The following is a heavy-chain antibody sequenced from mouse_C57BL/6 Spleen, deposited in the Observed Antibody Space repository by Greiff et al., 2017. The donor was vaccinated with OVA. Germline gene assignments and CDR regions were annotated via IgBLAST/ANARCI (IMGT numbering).Heavy chain of an antibody. CDR1: GFSLTSYG. J-gene: IGHJ4*01. D-gene: IGHD1-1*01. Sequence: VQLQESGPGLVAPSQSLSITCTVSGFSLTSYGVDWVRQSPGKGLEWLGVIWGVGSTNYNSALKSRLSISKDNSKSQVFLKMNSLQTDDTAMYYCATHYYVSSEYAIDYWGQGTSVTVSS. CDR3: ATHYYVSSEYAIDY. V-gene: IGHV2-6*01. CDR2: IWGVGST.